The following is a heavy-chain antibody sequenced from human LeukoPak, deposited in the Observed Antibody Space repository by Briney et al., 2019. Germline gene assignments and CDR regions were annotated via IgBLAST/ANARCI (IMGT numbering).Heavy chain of an antibody. V-gene: IGHV3-53*05. J-gene: IGHJ4*02. D-gene: IGHD2-2*01. CDR2: IYSGGNT. Sequence: ETLSLTCAVYGGSFSGYYWSWIRQPPGKGLEWDSFIYSGGNTHYSDSVTGRFTISRDNSKNTLYLQLTSLRAEDTAVYYCARDLGPAATEFDYWGQGTLVTVSS. CDR1: GGSFSGYY. CDR3: ARDLGPAATEFDY.